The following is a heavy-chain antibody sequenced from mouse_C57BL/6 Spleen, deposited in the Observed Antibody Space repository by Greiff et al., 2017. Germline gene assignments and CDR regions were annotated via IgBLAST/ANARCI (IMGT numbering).Heavy chain of an antibody. V-gene: IGHV10-3*01. CDR2: IRSKSSNYAT. CDR1: GFTFNTYA. D-gene: IGHD1-1*01. CDR3: VRDRGSSYYYAMDY. Sequence: EVHLVESGGGLVQPKGSLKLSCAASGFTFNTYAMHWVRQAPGKGLEWVARIRSKSSNYATYYADSVKDRFTISRDDSQSMLYLQMNNLKTEDTAMYYCVRDRGSSYYYAMDYWGQGTSVTVSS. J-gene: IGHJ4*01.